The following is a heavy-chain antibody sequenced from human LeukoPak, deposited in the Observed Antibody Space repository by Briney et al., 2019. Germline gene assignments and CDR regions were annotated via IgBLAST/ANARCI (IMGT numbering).Heavy chain of an antibody. CDR1: GFTFTDYF. D-gene: IGHD3-22*01. Sequence: GGSPRLSCVASGFTFTDYFMSWVRQAPGKGLEWVASIKHNGGEKYYVDSVKGRFTISRDNAKNSLYLEMSSLRVEDTAVYYCARDRGWRTSGYYLYHFDYWGQGTLVTFAS. J-gene: IGHJ4*02. CDR2: IKHNGGEK. CDR3: ARDRGWRTSGYYLYHFDY. V-gene: IGHV3-7*01.